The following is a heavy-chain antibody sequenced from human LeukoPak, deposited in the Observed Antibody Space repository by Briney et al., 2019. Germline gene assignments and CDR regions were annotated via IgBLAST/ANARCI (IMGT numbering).Heavy chain of an antibody. J-gene: IGHJ4*02. CDR3: VRIRVEDEQFRHFDS. D-gene: IGHD6-19*01. Sequence: GGSLRLSCAASGFTFGSYWMHWVRQGPGRGLVWVSRINRDGSNAIYADSAKGRFSISRDNARNTLYLQMNSLRVEDSAVYYCVRIRVEDEQFRHFDSWGQGALVIVSP. CDR1: GFTFGSYW. V-gene: IGHV3-74*01. CDR2: INRDGSNA.